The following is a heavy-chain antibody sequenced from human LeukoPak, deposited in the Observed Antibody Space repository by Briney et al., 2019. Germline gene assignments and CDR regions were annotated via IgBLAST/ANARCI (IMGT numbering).Heavy chain of an antibody. CDR1: GYSFTTFG. CDR3: ARALDDYVSFWFDP. D-gene: IGHD3-16*01. Sequence: GASVKVSCKPSGYSFTTFGMSWVRQAPGQGLEWMGWISGKNGDTKSAQKFQGRVTITADESTSTAYMELSSLRSEDTAVYYCARALDDYVSFWFDPWGQGTLVTVSS. J-gene: IGHJ5*02. CDR2: ISGKNGDT. V-gene: IGHV1-18*01.